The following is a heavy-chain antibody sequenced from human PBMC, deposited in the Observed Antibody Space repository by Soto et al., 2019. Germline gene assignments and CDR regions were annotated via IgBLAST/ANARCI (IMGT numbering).Heavy chain of an antibody. Sequence: PSETLSITCTFSVGSISIGDYYWSWIRQPPGKGLEWIGYIYYSGSTYYDPSLKSRVTISVDTSKNQFSLKLRSVTAADTAVYYCARDRVVPAVDYYYGMDVWGQGTTVTVSS. CDR1: VGSISIGDYY. D-gene: IGHD2-2*01. J-gene: IGHJ6*01. V-gene: IGHV4-30-4*01. CDR2: IYYSGST. CDR3: ARDRVVPAVDYYYGMDV.